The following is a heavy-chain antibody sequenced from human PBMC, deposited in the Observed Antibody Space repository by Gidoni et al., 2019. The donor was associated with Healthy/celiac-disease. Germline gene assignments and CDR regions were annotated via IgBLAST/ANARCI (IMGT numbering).Heavy chain of an antibody. Sequence: QVQLQQWGAGLLKPSETLSLTCAVYGGSFSVSYWSWIRQPPGKGLEWIGEINHCGSTNYNPSRKSRVTISVDTSKNQFSLKLSSVTAADTAVYYCARVGRKAYYDFWSGPLDYYGMDVWGQGTTVTVSS. CDR3: ARVGRKAYYDFWSGPLDYYGMDV. D-gene: IGHD3-3*01. V-gene: IGHV4-34*01. J-gene: IGHJ6*02. CDR1: GGSFSVSY. CDR2: INHCGST.